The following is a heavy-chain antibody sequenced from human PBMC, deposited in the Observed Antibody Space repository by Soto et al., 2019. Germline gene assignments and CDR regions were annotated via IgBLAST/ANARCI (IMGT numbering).Heavy chain of an antibody. CDR1: GFIFSTYA. D-gene: IGHD3-22*01. Sequence: QVQLVESGRGVVQPGRSLRLSCAASGFIFSTYAMHWVRQAPGKGLEWVTFISYDGRNKYYSDSVKDRFTISRDNSKNTLYLLMNSLRTEDTAVYYCAREYDSSGYGYDAFDIWGQGTMVTVSS. CDR2: ISYDGRNK. CDR3: AREYDSSGYGYDAFDI. J-gene: IGHJ3*02. V-gene: IGHV3-30*04.